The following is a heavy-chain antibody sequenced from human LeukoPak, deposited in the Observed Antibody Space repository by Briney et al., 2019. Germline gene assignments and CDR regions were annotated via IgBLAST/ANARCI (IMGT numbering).Heavy chain of an antibody. V-gene: IGHV4-38-2*02. D-gene: IGHD3-3*01. Sequence: SETLSLTCTVSGYSISSGYYWSWIRQPPGKGLEWIGQINHSGSTNYKSSLKRRAAISADTPKNQFSLKLSSVTAADTAVYYCARVVFWSPYYMDVWGEGTTVTVSS. J-gene: IGHJ6*03. CDR1: GYSISSGYY. CDR2: INHSGST. CDR3: ARVVFWSPYYMDV.